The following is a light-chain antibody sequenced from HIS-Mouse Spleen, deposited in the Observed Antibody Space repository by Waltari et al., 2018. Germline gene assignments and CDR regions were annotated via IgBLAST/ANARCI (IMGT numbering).Light chain of an antibody. CDR1: QSVSSY. V-gene: IGKV3-11*01. CDR3: QQRSNWPYT. J-gene: IGKJ2*01. Sequence: EIVLTPSPATLSLSPGERAPLSCRASQSVSSYLAWYQQKPGQAPRLLIYDASNRATGIPARFSGSGSGTDFTLTISSLEPEDFAVYYCQQRSNWPYTFGQGTKLEIK. CDR2: DAS.